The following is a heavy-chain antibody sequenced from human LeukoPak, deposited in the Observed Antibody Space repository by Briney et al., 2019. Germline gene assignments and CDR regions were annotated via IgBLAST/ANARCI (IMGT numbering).Heavy chain of an antibody. J-gene: IGHJ4*02. Sequence: GGSLRLSCAASGFTFSSYGMHWVRQAPGKGLEWVAVISYDVGKKYYADSVKGRFTISRDNSKNTLYLQMNSLRAEDTAVYYCARSKIPGYGDYVEDYWGQGTLVTVSS. CDR1: GFTFSSYG. CDR2: ISYDVGKK. CDR3: ARSKIPGYGDYVEDY. V-gene: IGHV3-30*03. D-gene: IGHD4-17*01.